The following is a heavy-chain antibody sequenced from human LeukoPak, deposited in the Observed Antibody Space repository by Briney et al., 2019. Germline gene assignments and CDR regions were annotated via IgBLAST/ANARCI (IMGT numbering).Heavy chain of an antibody. J-gene: IGHJ5*02. Sequence: PSVNVSCKASRGTLSSYAISGVRQAPGQGVEWMGGIFLIFGAANFAQPSQGRVPITARESTSTAYLELRRRRSDAAAVYYCARDPYSNYWFDPWGQGTLVTVSS. V-gene: IGHV1-69*13. D-gene: IGHD4-11*01. CDR3: ARDPYSNYWFDP. CDR2: IFLIFGAA. CDR1: RGTLSSYA.